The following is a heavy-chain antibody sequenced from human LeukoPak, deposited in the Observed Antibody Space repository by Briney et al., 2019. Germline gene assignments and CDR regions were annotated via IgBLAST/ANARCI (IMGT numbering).Heavy chain of an antibody. V-gene: IGHV4-39*07. CDR1: GGSISSSSYY. CDR2: IYYSGST. J-gene: IGHJ4*02. D-gene: IGHD3-9*01. CDR3: ARDYDILTGYYPSTTFDY. Sequence: SETLSLTCTVSGGSISSSSYYWGWIRQPPGKGQEWIGGIYYSGSTYYNPSLKSRVTISVDTSKNQFSLKLSSVTAADTAVYYCARDYDILTGYYPSTTFDYWGQGTLVTVSS.